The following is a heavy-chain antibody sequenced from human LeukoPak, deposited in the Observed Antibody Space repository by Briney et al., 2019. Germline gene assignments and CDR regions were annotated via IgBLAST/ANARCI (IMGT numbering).Heavy chain of an antibody. CDR1: GYTFTSYD. CDR2: MNPNSGNT. D-gene: IGHD2-2*01. V-gene: IGHV1-8*03. CDR3: ARGDYYCSSTSCSFDY. Sequence: ASVKVSCEASGYTFTSYDINWVRQATGQGLEWMGWMNPNSGNTGYAQKFQGRVTITRNISISTAYMELSSLRSEDTAVYYCARGDYYCSSTSCSFDYWGQGTLVTVSS. J-gene: IGHJ4*02.